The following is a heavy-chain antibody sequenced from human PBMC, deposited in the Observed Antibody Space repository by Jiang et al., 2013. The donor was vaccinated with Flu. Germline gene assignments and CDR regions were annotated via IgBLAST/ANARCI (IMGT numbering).Heavy chain of an antibody. CDR3: AIRNSHCSSTSCYSRSWLDP. V-gene: IGHV1-69*06. D-gene: IGHD2-2*02. J-gene: IGHJ5*02. Sequence: GAEVKKPGSSVKVSCKASGGTFSSYAISWVRQAPGQGLEWMGGIIPIFGTANYAQKFQGRVTITADKSTSTAYMELSSLRSEDTAVYYCAIRNSHCSSTSCYSRSWLDPWAREPWSPSPQ. CDR1: GGTFSSYA. CDR2: IIPIFGTA.